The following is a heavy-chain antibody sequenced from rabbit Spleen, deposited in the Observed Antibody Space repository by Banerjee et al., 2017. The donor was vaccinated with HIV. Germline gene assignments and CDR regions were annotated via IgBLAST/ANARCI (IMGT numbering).Heavy chain of an antibody. D-gene: IGHD4-1*01. CDR3: ARDLAGVIGWNFDL. V-gene: IGHV1S45*01. J-gene: IGHJ4*01. CDR1: GFSLSGNYV. CDR2: INSFSGRP. Sequence: QEHLKESGGGLVQPGGSLKLSCTASGFSLSGNYVMCWVRQAPGKGLEWIACINSFSGRPVYATWVNGRFTISKASWTTVTLHMTGLTAADTATYFCARDLAGVIGWNFDLWGPGTLVTVS.